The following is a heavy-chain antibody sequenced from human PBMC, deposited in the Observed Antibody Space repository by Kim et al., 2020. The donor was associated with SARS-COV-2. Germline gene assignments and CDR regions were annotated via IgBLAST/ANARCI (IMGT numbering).Heavy chain of an antibody. J-gene: IGHJ4*02. Sequence: GGSLRLSCAASGFTFSNYEMNWIRQAPGKGLEWVAYISISAATIHYADSVKGRFTISRDNAKNSLYLQMNSLRAEDTGVYYCARDGAYSSPAPGFDYWGQGALVTVSS. CDR3: ARDGAYSSPAPGFDY. V-gene: IGHV3-48*03. D-gene: IGHD3-22*01. CDR2: ISISAATI. CDR1: GFTFSNYE.